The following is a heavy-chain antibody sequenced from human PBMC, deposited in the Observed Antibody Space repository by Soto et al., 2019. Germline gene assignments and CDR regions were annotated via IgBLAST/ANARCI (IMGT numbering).Heavy chain of an antibody. D-gene: IGHD6-13*01. CDR1: GGSFGGYY. CDR2: INHSGST. Sequence: PSETLSLTCAVYGGSFGGYYWSWIRQPPGKGLEWIGEINHSGSTNYNPSLKSRVTISVDTSKNQFSLKLSSVTAADTAVYYCARGGLAAAATSRDEYFDYWGQGTLVTVSS. V-gene: IGHV4-34*01. J-gene: IGHJ4*02. CDR3: ARGGLAAAATSRDEYFDY.